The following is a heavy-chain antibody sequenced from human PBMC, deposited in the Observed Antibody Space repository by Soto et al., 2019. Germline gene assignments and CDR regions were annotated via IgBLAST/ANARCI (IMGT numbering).Heavy chain of an antibody. CDR2: IYYSGST. D-gene: IGHD6-19*01. V-gene: IGHV4-59*01. CDR3: ARVRSSGWYGYYFDY. Sequence: SETLSLTCTVSGGSISSYYWSWIRQPPGKGLEWIGYIYYSGSTNYNPSLKSRVTISVDTSKNQFSLRLSSVTAADTAVYYCARVRSSGWYGYYFDYWGQGTLVTVSS. J-gene: IGHJ4*02. CDR1: GGSISSYY.